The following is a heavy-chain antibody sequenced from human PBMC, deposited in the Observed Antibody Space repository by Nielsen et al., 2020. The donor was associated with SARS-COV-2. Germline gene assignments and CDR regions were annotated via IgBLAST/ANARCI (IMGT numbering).Heavy chain of an antibody. CDR2: ISSSGSYI. CDR3: ARDQDCPNGICSSGGRDY. J-gene: IGHJ4*02. CDR1: GLTFNTYS. Sequence: GGSLRLSCAASGLTFNTYSMIWVCQAPGGGLEWVSNISSSGSYIYYADSVKGRFTKSRDNAKNSIYLQMNSLRAEDTAVYYCARDQDCPNGICSSGGRDYWGQGTLVTVSS. D-gene: IGHD2-8*01. V-gene: IGHV3-21*01.